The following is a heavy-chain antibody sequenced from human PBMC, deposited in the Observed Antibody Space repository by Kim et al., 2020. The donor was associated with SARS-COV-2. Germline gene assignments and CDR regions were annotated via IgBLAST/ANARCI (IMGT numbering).Heavy chain of an antibody. D-gene: IGHD3-3*01. J-gene: IGHJ4*02. CDR3: ARDYNFNTNFDL. V-gene: IGHV4-28*03. Sequence: YYNPSPTSQVTMSVDTSKNQFSLKLSSVTAADTAVYFCARDYNFNTNFDLWGQGTMVTVSS.